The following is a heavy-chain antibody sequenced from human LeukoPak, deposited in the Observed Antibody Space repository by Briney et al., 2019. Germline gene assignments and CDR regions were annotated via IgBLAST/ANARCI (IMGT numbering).Heavy chain of an antibody. Sequence: GGSLRLSRAASGFKFDDYGMHWVRQAPGKGLEWVSHISWNSGSIDYADSVKGRFTISRDNVKNFLYLQMDSLREEDTALYYCAKKGDRFGEFCGHWGQGMVVTVSS. J-gene: IGHJ4*02. CDR3: AKKGDRFGEFCGH. V-gene: IGHV3-9*01. D-gene: IGHD3-10*01. CDR2: ISWNSGSI. CDR1: GFKFDDYG.